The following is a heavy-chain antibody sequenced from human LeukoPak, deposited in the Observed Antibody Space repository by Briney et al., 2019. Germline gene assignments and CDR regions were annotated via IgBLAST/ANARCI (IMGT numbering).Heavy chain of an antibody. V-gene: IGHV1-18*01. CDR3: ARDVLLWFGELFVFDP. D-gene: IGHD3-10*01. CDR1: GGTFRSYA. J-gene: IGHJ5*02. Sequence: ASVKVSCKASGGTFRSYAISWVRQAPGQGLEWMGWISTYNGNTNYAQKLQGRVTMTTDTSTSTAYMELRSLISDDAAVYYCARDVLLWFGELFVFDPWGQGTLVTVSS. CDR2: ISTYNGNT.